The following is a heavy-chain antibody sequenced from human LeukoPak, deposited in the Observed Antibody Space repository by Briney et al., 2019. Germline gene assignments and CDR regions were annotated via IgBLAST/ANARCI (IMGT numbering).Heavy chain of an antibody. CDR2: IKQDGSQD. CDR1: GFYFSAYL. CDR3: ARELKGFNL. J-gene: IGHJ5*02. V-gene: IGHV3-7*04. Sequence: WGSLRLSCEASGFYFSAYLMSWVRQAPGKGLEWVANIKQDGSQDFYLDSVKGRFTLSRDNRNNSLYLHMTRLRVEDTAVYYFARELKGFNLWGQGALVTVSS.